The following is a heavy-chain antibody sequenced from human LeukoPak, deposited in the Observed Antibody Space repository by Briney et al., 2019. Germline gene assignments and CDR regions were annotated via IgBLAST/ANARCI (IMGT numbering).Heavy chain of an antibody. Sequence: PSETLSLTCTVSGDSFSSVTGYWAWIRQPPGKGLEWIGEINHSGSTNYNPSLKSRVTISVDTSKNQFSLRLTSVTAADTAFYYCAREEYSSDWYGHDSWGQGTLVTVSS. J-gene: IGHJ4*02. CDR2: INHSGST. CDR1: GDSFSSVTGY. D-gene: IGHD6-13*01. V-gene: IGHV4-39*07. CDR3: AREEYSSDWYGHDS.